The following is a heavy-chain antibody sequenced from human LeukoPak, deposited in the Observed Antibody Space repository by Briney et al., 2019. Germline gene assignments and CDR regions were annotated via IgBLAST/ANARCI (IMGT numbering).Heavy chain of an antibody. CDR2: ISSTGGTA. CDR1: GFTFSSFG. Sequence: PGGSLRLSCAASGFTFSSFGMSWVRQAPGKGLEWVSAISSTGGTAYYADSVKGRFTISRDNSKNTLYLQMNSLRAEDTAIYYCASKLGSDYGANSDDYYYYYMDVWGEGTTVTVSS. V-gene: IGHV3-23*01. CDR3: ASKLGSDYGANSDDYYYYYMDV. J-gene: IGHJ6*03. D-gene: IGHD4-23*01.